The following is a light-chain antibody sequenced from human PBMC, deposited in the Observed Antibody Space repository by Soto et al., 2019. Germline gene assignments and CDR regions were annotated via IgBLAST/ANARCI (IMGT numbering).Light chain of an antibody. CDR2: LNSDGSH. CDR3: QTWGSGIVV. J-gene: IGLJ2*01. CDR1: SGHSNYA. Sequence: QPVLTQSPSASASLGASVKLTCTLSSGHSNYAIAWHQQQSEQGPRYLMKLNSDGSHSKGDGIPDRFSGSSSGAERYLTISSLQYEDEADYYCQTWGSGIVVFGGGTKLTVL. V-gene: IGLV4-69*01.